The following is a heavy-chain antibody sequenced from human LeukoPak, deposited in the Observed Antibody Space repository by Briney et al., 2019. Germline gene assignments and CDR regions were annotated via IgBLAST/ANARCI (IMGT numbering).Heavy chain of an antibody. CDR3: AKVVGGSGSYDNVYFDY. V-gene: IGHV3-23*01. Sequence: PGGSLRLSCAASGFTFRSDAMTWVRQAPGKGLEWFSGVTGSGSSTYYADSVKGRFTISRDNSKNTLYLQMNSLRAEDTAVYYFAKVVGGSGSYDNVYFDYWGQGTLVTVSS. D-gene: IGHD3-10*01. J-gene: IGHJ4*02. CDR2: VTGSGSST. CDR1: GFTFRSDA.